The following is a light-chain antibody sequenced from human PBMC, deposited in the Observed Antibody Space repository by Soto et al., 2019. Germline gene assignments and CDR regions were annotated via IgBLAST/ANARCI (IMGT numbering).Light chain of an antibody. CDR2: GAS. J-gene: IGKJ5*01. CDR3: PQGNKCPRT. CDR1: QSVISN. Sequence: SQSPATLSFSPEERATLSCSASQSVISNLAWYQPTPGQAPPLLIYGASTTATSLPVMFSGSGCGTDFTLTISRLQSEDFAFYYCPQGNKCPRTFGQGTRLEIK. V-gene: IGKV3-15*01.